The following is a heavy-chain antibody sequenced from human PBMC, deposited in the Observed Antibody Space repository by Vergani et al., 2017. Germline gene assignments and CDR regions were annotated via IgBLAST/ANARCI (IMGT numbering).Heavy chain of an antibody. CDR3: AREQVVVVPAAIHWRWFDP. D-gene: IGHD2-2*02. V-gene: IGHV4-31*03. CDR1: GGSISSGGYY. J-gene: IGHJ5*02. CDR2: IYYSGST. Sequence: QVQLQESGPGLVKPSQTLSLTCTFSGGSISSGGYYWSWIRQHPGKGLEWIGYIYYSGSTYYNPSLKSRVTISVDTSKNQFSLKLSSVTAADTAVYYCAREQVVVVPAAIHWRWFDPWGQGTLVTVSS.